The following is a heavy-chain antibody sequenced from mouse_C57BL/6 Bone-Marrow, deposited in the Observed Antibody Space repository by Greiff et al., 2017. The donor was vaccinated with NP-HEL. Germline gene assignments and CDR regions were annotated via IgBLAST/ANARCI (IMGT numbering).Heavy chain of an antibody. CDR2: IHPNSGST. V-gene: IGHV1-64*01. J-gene: IGHJ3*01. CDR1: GYNFTSYW. Sequence: QVQLQQPGAELVKPGASVKLSCKASGYNFTSYWMHWVKQRPGQGLEWIGMIHPNSGSTNYTEKFKSKATLTVDKSSSTAYMQLSSLTSEDSAVYYCARCGPIYYYGSSYWFAYWGQGTLVTVSA. D-gene: IGHD1-1*01. CDR3: ARCGPIYYYGSSYWFAY.